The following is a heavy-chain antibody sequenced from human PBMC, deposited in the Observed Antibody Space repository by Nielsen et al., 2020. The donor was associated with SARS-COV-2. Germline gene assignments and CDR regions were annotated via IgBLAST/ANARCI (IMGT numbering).Heavy chain of an antibody. CDR2: MFYIWTA. J-gene: IGHJ4*02. D-gene: IGHD5-24*01. CDR1: GVSVSSGSYF. Sequence: SETLSLTCTVSGVSVSSGSYFWSWIRQPPGKRLEWIGYMFYIWTANFNPSFQSRVNISVDTSKNQFSLKVNSVTAADTAVYYCVRIDMATISVDYWGRGTLVTVSS. V-gene: IGHV4-61*01. CDR3: VRIDMATISVDY.